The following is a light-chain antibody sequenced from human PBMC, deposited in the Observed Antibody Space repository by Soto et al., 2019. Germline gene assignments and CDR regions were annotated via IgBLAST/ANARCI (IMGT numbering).Light chain of an antibody. CDR3: SSYTSSSNIV. Sequence: QSPLAQPASVSGSPGQAITISYTATSSDVGDYNYVSWYQQHPGKAPKLIIFEVISRPSGVSTRFSGSKSGNTASLIISGLQAEEEADYYCSSYTSSSNIVFGGGTQLTVL. V-gene: IGLV2-14*01. J-gene: IGLJ2*01. CDR2: EVI. CDR1: SSDVGDYNY.